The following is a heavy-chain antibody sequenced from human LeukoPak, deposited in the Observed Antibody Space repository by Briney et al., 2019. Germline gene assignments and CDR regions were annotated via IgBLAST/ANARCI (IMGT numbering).Heavy chain of an antibody. J-gene: IGHJ6*03. CDR3: ARVVPAAISSDYYYYYMDV. CDR2: IYSGGST. CDR1: GFTVSSNY. V-gene: IGHV3-53*01. Sequence: PGGSLRLSCAASGFTVSSNYMSWVRQAPGKGLEWVSVIYSGGSTYYADSVKGRFTISRDNSKNTLYLQMNSLRAEDTAVYYCARVVPAAISSDYYYYYMDVWGKGTTVTVSS. D-gene: IGHD2-2*02.